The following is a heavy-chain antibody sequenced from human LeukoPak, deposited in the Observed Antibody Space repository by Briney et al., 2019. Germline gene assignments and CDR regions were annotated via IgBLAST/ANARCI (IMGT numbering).Heavy chain of an antibody. J-gene: IGHJ4*02. CDR3: ALSSTSLC. V-gene: IGHV3-23*01. Sequence: GGSLRLSCAASGFTFSSYAMSSGRQAPGNRLEWVSAISGSGGRTYYADSVKGRFTISRDNSKNTLSLQMNRLRAEDTAVYYCALSSTSLCWGQGTLVTVSS. D-gene: IGHD2-2*01. CDR1: GFTFSSYA. CDR2: ISGSGGRT.